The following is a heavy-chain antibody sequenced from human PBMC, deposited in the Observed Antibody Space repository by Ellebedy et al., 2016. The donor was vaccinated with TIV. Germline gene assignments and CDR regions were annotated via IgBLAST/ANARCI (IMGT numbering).Heavy chain of an antibody. CDR1: GYTFINYG. J-gene: IGHJ6*02. V-gene: IGHV1-18*01. Sequence: AASVKVSCKASGYTFINYGISWVRQAPGQGLEWMGWISAYNGNTKYAQKLQGRVTMTTDTSTSTAYMELRSLRSDDTAVYYCARVTTMVLGVIRCIDVWGHGTTVTVSS. CDR2: ISAYNGNT. CDR3: ARVTTMVLGVIRCIDV. D-gene: IGHD3-10*01.